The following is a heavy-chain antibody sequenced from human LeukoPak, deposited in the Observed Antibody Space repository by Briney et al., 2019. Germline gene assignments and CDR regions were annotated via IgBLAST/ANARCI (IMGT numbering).Heavy chain of an antibody. J-gene: IGHJ3*02. Sequence: AGGSLRLSCAASGFTFSSYAMHWVRQAPGKGLEWVAVISYDGSNKYYADSVKGRFTISRDNSKNTLYLQMNSLRAEDTAAYYCARDLASGGPIWGQGTMVTVSS. D-gene: IGHD4-23*01. CDR2: ISYDGSNK. CDR3: ARDLASGGPI. V-gene: IGHV3-30-3*01. CDR1: GFTFSSYA.